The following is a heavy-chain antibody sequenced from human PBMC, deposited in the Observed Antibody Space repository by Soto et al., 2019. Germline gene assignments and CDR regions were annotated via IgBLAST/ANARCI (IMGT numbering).Heavy chain of an antibody. CDR3: AKDRRIAVSHFDF. D-gene: IGHD6-19*01. Sequence: GSLRLSCAASGFTFTKFAMSWVRQAPGKGLEWVASISGPGGSTNYADSVRGRFTISRDNSKDTVSLQMNSLGVEDTAVYFCAKDRRIAVSHFDFWGQGTLVTVSS. J-gene: IGHJ4*02. V-gene: IGHV3-23*01. CDR1: GFTFTKFA. CDR2: ISGPGGST.